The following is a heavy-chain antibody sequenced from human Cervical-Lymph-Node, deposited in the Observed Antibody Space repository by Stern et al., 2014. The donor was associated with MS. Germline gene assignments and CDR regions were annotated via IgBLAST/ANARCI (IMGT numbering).Heavy chain of an antibody. Sequence: QLQLQESGPGLVKPSETLSLTCTVSGGSISSSNYYWGWIRQPPGKGLEWIGSIYYSGSTYYNPSLKSRVTISVDTSKNQFPLKLSSVTAADTAVYYCARHCGKRLACSFDYWGQGTLVTVSS. J-gene: IGHJ4*02. D-gene: IGHD1-26*01. V-gene: IGHV4-39*01. CDR2: IYYSGST. CDR1: GGSISSSNYY. CDR3: ARHCGKRLACSFDY.